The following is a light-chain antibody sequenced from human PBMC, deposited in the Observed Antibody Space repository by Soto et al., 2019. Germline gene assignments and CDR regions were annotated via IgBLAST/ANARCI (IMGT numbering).Light chain of an antibody. Sequence: EIVLTQAPATLSFSPGERATLSCRASQSVSSYLAWYQQKPGQAPRLLIYGASTRATGIPARFSGSGSGTEFTLTISSLQSEHFAVYYCQQYNNWPPFITFGQGTRLEIK. CDR1: QSVSSY. V-gene: IGKV3-15*01. CDR3: QQYNNWPPFIT. CDR2: GAS. J-gene: IGKJ5*01.